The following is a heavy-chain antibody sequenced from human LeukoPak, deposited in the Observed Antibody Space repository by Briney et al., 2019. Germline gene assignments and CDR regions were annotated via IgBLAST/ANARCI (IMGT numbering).Heavy chain of an antibody. CDR1: GGSISSGGYS. CDR3: ARSPRGGYGGNSGLDY. V-gene: IGHV4-30-2*01. J-gene: IGHJ4*02. Sequence: SETLSLTCAVSGGSISSGGYSWSWIRQPPGKGLEWIGYIYHSGSSYYNPPLKSRVTISVDRSKNQFSLKLSSVTAADTAVYYCARSPRGGYGGNSGLDYWGQGTLVTVSS. D-gene: IGHD4-23*01. CDR2: IYHSGSS.